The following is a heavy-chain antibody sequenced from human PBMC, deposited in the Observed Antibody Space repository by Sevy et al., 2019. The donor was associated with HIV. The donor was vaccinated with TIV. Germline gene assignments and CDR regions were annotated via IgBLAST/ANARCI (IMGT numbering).Heavy chain of an antibody. V-gene: IGHV3-30-3*01. CDR1: GLTFSSYA. Sequence: GGSLRLSCAASGLTFSSYAMHWVRQAPGKGLEWVAVISYDGSNKYYADSVKGRFTISRDNSKNTLYLQMNSLRAEDTAVYYCARATGEGAFDIWGQGTMVTVSS. CDR2: ISYDGSNK. CDR3: ARATGEGAFDI. D-gene: IGHD2-8*02. J-gene: IGHJ3*02.